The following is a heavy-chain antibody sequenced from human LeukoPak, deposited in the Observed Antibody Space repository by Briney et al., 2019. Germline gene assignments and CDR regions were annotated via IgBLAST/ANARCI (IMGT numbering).Heavy chain of an antibody. CDR3: ARVSGATITTYYGMDV. J-gene: IGHJ6*02. CDR1: GGSFSRYY. Sequence: SETLSLTCTVSGGSFSRYYWSWVRQPPGKGLEWIGNIHYSGSTNYNPSLKSRVTISIDTSKNQFSLRLSSVTAVDTAVYYCARVSGATITTYYGMDVWGQGTTVTVS. CDR2: IHYSGST. V-gene: IGHV4-59*01. D-gene: IGHD5-12*01.